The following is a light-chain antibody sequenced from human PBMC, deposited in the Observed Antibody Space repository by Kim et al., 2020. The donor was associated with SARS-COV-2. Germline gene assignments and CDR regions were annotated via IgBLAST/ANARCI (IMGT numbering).Light chain of an antibody. J-gene: IGKJ1*01. V-gene: IGKV3-15*01. CDR3: QQYNDWPPT. CDR1: ERVNSN. CDR2: GAS. Sequence: VSPAERAALSCRASERVNSNLACYQQKPGQAPRLLIYGASTRAPVIPASFSGSGSGTDFSLTISGLQSEDFTLYFSQQYNDWPPTFGQGTKGDI.